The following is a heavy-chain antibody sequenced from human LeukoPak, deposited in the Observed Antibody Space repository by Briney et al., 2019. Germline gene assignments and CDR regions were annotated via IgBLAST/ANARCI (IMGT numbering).Heavy chain of an antibody. J-gene: IGHJ3*02. CDR2: IYPDDSDT. D-gene: IGHD3-16*02. CDR1: GYSLPNYW. CDR3: ARSRAEKVPVWGSYRHHDAFDI. V-gene: IGHV5-51*01. Sequence: PGESLKISRKGSGYSLPNYWIGWVRQMPGKGLEWMGIIYPDDSDTTYKPSFQGQVTISADKSISTAYLQWGSLKASDTAMYYCARSRAEKVPVWGSYRHHDAFDIWGQGTRVTVSS.